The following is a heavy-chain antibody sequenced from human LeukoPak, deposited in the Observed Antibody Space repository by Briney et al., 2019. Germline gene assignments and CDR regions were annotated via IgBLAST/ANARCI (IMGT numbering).Heavy chain of an antibody. D-gene: IGHD2-8*01. CDR1: GYNFNIYG. J-gene: IGHJ4*02. CDR3: AKAMYASSSAVD. Sequence: ASVKVSCKASGYNFNIYGLTWVRQAPGQGLEWMGWISASNGQTNYAQKFQGRVSMTTDISTTTAYVEIRSLTSEDTATYYCAKAMYASSSAVDWGQGTLVTVS. V-gene: IGHV1-18*01. CDR2: ISASNGQT.